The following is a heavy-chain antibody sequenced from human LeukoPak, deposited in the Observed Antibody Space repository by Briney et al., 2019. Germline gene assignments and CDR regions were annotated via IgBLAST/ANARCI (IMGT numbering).Heavy chain of an antibody. Sequence: GGTLRLSCAASGFRFNSYGMTWVRLAPGKGLEWVSAISAGGDRTYYADSVKGRFTISRDNARNSLYLQMNSLRAEDTAVYYCARDGLAAATLHWCFDLWGRGTLVTVSS. CDR2: ISAGGDRT. CDR3: ARDGLAAATLHWCFDL. CDR1: GFRFNSYG. V-gene: IGHV3-23*01. J-gene: IGHJ2*01. D-gene: IGHD2-15*01.